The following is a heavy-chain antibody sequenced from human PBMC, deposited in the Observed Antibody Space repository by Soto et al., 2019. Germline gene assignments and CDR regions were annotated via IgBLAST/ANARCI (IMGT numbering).Heavy chain of an antibody. D-gene: IGHD6-13*01. J-gene: IGHJ3*02. CDR3: AREPGSSWLDAFDI. CDR2: IIPILGIA. CDR1: GGTFSSYT. V-gene: IGHV1-69*04. Sequence: SVKVSCKASGGTFSSYTISWVLQAPGQGLEWMGRIIPILGIANYAQKFQGRVTITADKSTSTAYTELSSLRSEDTAVYYCAREPGSSWLDAFDIWGQGTMVTVSS.